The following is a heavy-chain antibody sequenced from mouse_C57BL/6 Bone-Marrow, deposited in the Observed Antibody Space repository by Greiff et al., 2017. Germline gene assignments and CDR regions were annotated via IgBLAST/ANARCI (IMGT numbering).Heavy chain of an antibody. V-gene: IGHV5-6*01. CDR1: GFTLSSYG. Sequence: EVTLMVSGGDLVKSGGSLKLSCASSGFTLSSYGMSWVRLTPDKRLERVATTSSGGSYTYYPDRALGRFPIFRDKTKNDLYLQKSSLKSEDTAMYYSARPIYYDYDDGFDYWGQGTTLTVSS. CDR2: TSSGGSYT. D-gene: IGHD2-4*01. J-gene: IGHJ2*01. CDR3: ARPIYYDYDDGFDY.